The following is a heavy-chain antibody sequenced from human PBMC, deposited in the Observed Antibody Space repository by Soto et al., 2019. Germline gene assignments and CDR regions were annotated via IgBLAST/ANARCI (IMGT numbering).Heavy chain of an antibody. CDR2: IYWNDDN. V-gene: IGHV2-5*01. D-gene: IGHD6-19*01. CDR1: GFSLGSNAVR. Sequence: QITLKESGPTLLKPTQTLTLTCTFSGFSLGSNAVRVNWIRQPPGKALEWLALIYWNDDNHYSPSLRSRLTITKDTSKNQVVLTMTNVDPVDTATYYCAHGSGWLSDYWGQGTLVTVSS. CDR3: AHGSGWLSDY. J-gene: IGHJ4*02.